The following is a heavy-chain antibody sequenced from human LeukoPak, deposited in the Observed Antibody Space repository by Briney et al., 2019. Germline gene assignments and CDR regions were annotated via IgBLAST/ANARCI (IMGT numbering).Heavy chain of an antibody. D-gene: IGHD2-15*01. V-gene: IGHV1-18*01. CDR3: ARRAATRYYYGMDV. J-gene: IGHJ6*02. CDR2: ISAYNGNT. CDR1: GYTFTSYG. Sequence: GASVKVSCKASGYTFTSYGISWARQAPGQGLEWMGWISAYNGNTNYAQKLQGRVTMTTDTSTSTAYMELRSLRSDDTAVYYCARRAATRYYYGMDVWGQGTTVTVSS.